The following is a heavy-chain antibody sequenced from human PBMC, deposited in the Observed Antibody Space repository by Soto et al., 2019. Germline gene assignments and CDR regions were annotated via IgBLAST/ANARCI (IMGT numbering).Heavy chain of an antibody. D-gene: IGHD6-13*01. CDR3: AKDQGSSWYEIDY. CDR2: ISGSGGST. V-gene: IGHV3-23*01. Sequence: EVQLLEFGGGLVQPGGSLRLSCAASGFTFSNYAVTWVRQAPGKGLEWVSTISGSGGSTYYADSVKGWFTISRDTSKNTLYLQMNSLRAEDTAVYYCAKDQGSSWYEIDYWGQGTLVTVSS. J-gene: IGHJ4*02. CDR1: GFTFSNYA.